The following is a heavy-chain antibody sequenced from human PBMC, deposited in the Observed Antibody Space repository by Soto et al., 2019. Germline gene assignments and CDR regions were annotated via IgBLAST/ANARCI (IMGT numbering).Heavy chain of an antibody. D-gene: IGHD4-17*01. CDR3: AKIVDMTTVTTWFDY. J-gene: IGHJ4*02. V-gene: IGHV3-23*01. Sequence: GGSLRLSCAASGFTFSSYAMSWVRQAPGKGLEWVSAISGSGGSTYYADSVKGRFTISRDNSKNTLYLQMNSLRAEDTAVYYCAKIVDMTTVTTWFDYWGQGTLVTVSS. CDR2: ISGSGGST. CDR1: GFTFSSYA.